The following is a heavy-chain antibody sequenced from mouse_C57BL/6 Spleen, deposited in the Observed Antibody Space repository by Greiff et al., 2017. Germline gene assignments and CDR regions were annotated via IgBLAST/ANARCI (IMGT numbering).Heavy chain of an antibody. Sequence: VKLMESGAELVQPGASVKMSCKASGYTFTSYWITWVKQRPGQGLDWIGDIYPGSGSTNYNEKFKSKATLTVDTSSSTAYMQLSSLTSEDSAVYYCARTFYYDYDEDYWGQGTTLTVSS. J-gene: IGHJ2*01. CDR3: ARTFYYDYDEDY. CDR1: GYTFTSYW. D-gene: IGHD2-4*01. V-gene: IGHV1-55*01. CDR2: IYPGSGST.